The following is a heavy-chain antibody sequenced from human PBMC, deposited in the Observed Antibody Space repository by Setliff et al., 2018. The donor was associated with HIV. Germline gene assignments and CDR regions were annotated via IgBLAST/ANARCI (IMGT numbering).Heavy chain of an antibody. CDR3: ILLGMHGAFDI. CDR1: GFTFSNYA. CDR2: ISGSGGHT. D-gene: IGHD7-27*01. V-gene: IGHV3-23*01. Sequence: PGGSLRLSCAVSGFTFSNYAMNWVRQAPGKGLEWVSGISGSGGHTYYAESVKGRFTISRDKSKNTLYLQMDSLSTEDTAVYYCILLGMHGAFDIWGQGTMVTVSS. J-gene: IGHJ3*02.